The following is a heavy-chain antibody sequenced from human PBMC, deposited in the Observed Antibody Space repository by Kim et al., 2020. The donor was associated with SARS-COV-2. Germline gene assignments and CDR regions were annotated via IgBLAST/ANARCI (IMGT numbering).Heavy chain of an antibody. J-gene: IGHJ3*02. CDR3: ARHGDGYNYGTAFDI. V-gene: IGHV4-39*01. CDR1: GGSISSSSYY. D-gene: IGHD5-12*01. Sequence: SETLSLTCTVSGGSISSSSYYWGWIRQPPGKGLEWIGSIYYSGSTYYNPSLKSRVTISVDTSKNQFSLKLSSVTAADTAVYYCARHGDGYNYGTAFDIWGQGTMVTVSS. CDR2: IYYSGST.